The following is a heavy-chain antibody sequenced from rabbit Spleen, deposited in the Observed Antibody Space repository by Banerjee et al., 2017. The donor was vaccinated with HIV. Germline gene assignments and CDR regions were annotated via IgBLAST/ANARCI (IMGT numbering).Heavy chain of an antibody. V-gene: IGHV1S45*01. CDR2: IDTASVNT. D-gene: IGHD8-1*01. Sequence: QEQLVEYGGDLVQPEGSLTLTCKASGLDFSSSYYMCWVRQAPGKGLELIACIDTASVNTADATWAKGRFTISKTSSTTVTLQMTSLTAADTATYFCARDSGTSFSTYGMDLWGQGTLVTVS. CDR3: ARDSGTSFSTYGMDL. J-gene: IGHJ3*01. CDR1: GLDFSSSYY.